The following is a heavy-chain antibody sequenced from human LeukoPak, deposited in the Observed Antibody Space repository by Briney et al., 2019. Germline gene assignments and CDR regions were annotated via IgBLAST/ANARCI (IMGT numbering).Heavy chain of an antibody. CDR2: INPNSGGT. D-gene: IGHD2-8*01. CDR1: GYTFTGYY. V-gene: IGHV1-2*02. Sequence: GAPVKPCCTASGYTFTGYYMHSVRQAPGQGLEWMGWINPNSGGTNYAQKFQGRVTMTRDTSISTAYMELSRLRSDDTAVYYCARGFRYCTNGVCSKYDFDYWGQGTLVTVSS. J-gene: IGHJ4*02. CDR3: ARGFRYCTNGVCSKYDFDY.